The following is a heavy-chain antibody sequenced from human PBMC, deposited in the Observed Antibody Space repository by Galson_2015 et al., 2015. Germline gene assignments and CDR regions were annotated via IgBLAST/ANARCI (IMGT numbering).Heavy chain of an antibody. CDR1: GFTFSSYA. CDR3: EKGVGSDFYYAHAD. D-gene: IGHD3-22*01. J-gene: IGHJ1*01. V-gene: IGHV3-23*01. Sequence: SLRLSCAVSGFTFSSYAMSWVRQAPGKGLEWVSLITASGGSPYYAHSVKRRFTISRDNSKNTLYLQMSSLRAEVTAMDFCEKGVGSDFYYAHADCGQATLAIVSS. CDR2: ITASGGSP.